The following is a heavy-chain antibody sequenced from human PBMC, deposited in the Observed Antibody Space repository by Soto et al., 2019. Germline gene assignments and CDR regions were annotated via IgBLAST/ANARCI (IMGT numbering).Heavy chain of an antibody. CDR1: GYTFTSYG. V-gene: IGHV1-18*01. Sequence: ASVKVSCKASGYTFTSYGISWVRQAPGQGLEWMGWISAYNGNTNYAQKLQGRVTMTTDTSTSTAYMELRSLRSDDTAVYYCARVLSGDLFYSYGMDVWGQGTTVTASS. D-gene: IGHD5-12*01. CDR3: ARVLSGDLFYSYGMDV. CDR2: ISAYNGNT. J-gene: IGHJ6*02.